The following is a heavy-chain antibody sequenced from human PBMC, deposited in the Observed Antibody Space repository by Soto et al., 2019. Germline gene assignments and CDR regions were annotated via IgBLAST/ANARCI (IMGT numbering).Heavy chain of an antibody. CDR1: GFTFSSYA. Sequence: EVQLLESGGGLVQPGGSLRLSCAASGFTFSSYAMSWVRQAPGKGLEWVSAISGSGGSTYYADSVKGRFTISRDNYKNTLYLQMNTLRAEDTAVYYCAKEGGGDTAMVTSFDYWGQGTLVTVSS. CDR2: ISGSGGST. CDR3: AKEGGGDTAMVTSFDY. J-gene: IGHJ4*02. V-gene: IGHV3-23*01. D-gene: IGHD5-18*01.